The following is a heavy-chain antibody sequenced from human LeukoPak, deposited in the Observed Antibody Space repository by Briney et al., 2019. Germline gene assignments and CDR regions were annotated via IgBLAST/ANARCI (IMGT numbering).Heavy chain of an antibody. CDR3: ASRRHYYGSGSYYRYFDY. CDR2: INHSGST. Sequence: SETLSLTCAVYGGSFSGYYWSWIRQPPGKGLEWIGEINHSGSTNYNPSLKSRVTISVDTSKNQFSLKLSSVTAADTAVYYCASRRHYYGSGSYYRYFDYWGQGTLVTVSS. J-gene: IGHJ4*02. D-gene: IGHD3-10*01. V-gene: IGHV4-34*01. CDR1: GGSFSGYY.